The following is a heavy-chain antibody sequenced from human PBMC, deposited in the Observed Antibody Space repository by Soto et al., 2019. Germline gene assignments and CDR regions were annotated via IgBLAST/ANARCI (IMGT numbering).Heavy chain of an antibody. Sequence: QITLKESGPTLVKPTQTLTLTCTFSGFSPTGSGVGVGWIRQPPGKALEWLALIYWDDDKRYSPSLKSRLTITKDTSKNQVALTVTNMDPVDTATYYCARFLWSDTSLYYFDYWGQGTLVTVSS. CDR2: IYWDDDK. J-gene: IGHJ4*02. CDR1: GFSPTGSGVG. V-gene: IGHV2-5*02. CDR3: ARFLWSDTSLYYFDY. D-gene: IGHD3-3*01.